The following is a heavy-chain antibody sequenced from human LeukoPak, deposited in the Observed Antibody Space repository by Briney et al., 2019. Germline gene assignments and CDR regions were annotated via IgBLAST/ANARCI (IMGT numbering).Heavy chain of an antibody. CDR2: TRYDGSNK. V-gene: IGHV3-30*02. CDR3: AKDLGTHSSSFYFDY. CDR1: GFTFSNFG. J-gene: IGHJ4*02. D-gene: IGHD6-6*01. Sequence: PGGSLRLSCAASGFTFSNFGIHWVRQTPGKGLEWVAFTRYDGSNKCYADSVKGRFTIFRDNSKNTLYLQMNSLRAEDTAVYFCAKDLGTHSSSFYFDYWGQGTLVTVSS.